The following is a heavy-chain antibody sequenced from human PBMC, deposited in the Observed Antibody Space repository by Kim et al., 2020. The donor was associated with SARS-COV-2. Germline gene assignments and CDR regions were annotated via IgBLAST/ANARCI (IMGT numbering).Heavy chain of an antibody. J-gene: IGHJ5*02. Sequence: GGSLRLSCAASGFTFSNAWMNWVRQAPGKGLEWVGRIKSKTDGGTTDYAAPVKGRFTISRDDSKNTLYLQMNSLKTEDTAVYYCTTLGDIVVVPAAISNPLNNWFDPWGQGTLVTVSS. D-gene: IGHD2-2*01. CDR3: TTLGDIVVVPAAISNPLNNWFDP. CDR2: IKSKTDGGTT. CDR1: GFTFSNAW. V-gene: IGHV3-15*01.